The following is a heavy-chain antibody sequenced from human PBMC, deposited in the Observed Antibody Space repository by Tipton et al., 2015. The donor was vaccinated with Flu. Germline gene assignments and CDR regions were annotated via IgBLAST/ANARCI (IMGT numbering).Heavy chain of an antibody. CDR1: GLTFHDHN. Sequence: SLRLSCATSGLTFHDHNMHWVRQAPGKGLEWVSGISVNSDIRLYADSVKGRFAISRDNAKNSVYLQMDSLGPDDTAFYYCASRHYLHYFDYWGQGTLVTVSS. J-gene: IGHJ4*02. CDR2: ISVNSDIR. V-gene: IGHV3-9*01. D-gene: IGHD2/OR15-2a*01. CDR3: ASRHYLHYFDY.